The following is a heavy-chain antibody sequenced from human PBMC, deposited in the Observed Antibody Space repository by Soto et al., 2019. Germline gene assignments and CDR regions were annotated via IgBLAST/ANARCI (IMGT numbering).Heavy chain of an antibody. V-gene: IGHV1-69*06. CDR3: ARAWGYCSSTSCYTGVVDYYYYGMDV. CDR2: IIPIFGTA. D-gene: IGHD2-2*02. J-gene: IGHJ6*02. CDR1: GGTFSSYS. Sequence: SVEGSLKASGGTFSSYSISWVRQAPGQGLEWMGWIIPIFGTANYAQKFQGRVTITADKSTSTAYMELSSLRSEDTAVYYCARAWGYCSSTSCYTGVVDYYYYGMDVWGQGTTVTVSS.